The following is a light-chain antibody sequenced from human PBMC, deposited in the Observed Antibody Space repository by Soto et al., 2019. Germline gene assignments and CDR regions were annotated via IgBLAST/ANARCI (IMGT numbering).Light chain of an antibody. CDR3: QQRSSWPRT. CDR2: DAS. Sequence: EIVLTQSPGTLSLSPGERATLSCRASQSVSSSYLAWYQLKPGQAPRLLIYDASNRASGIPARFSGSGSGTDFTLTISSLEPEDFALYYCQQRSSWPRTFGQGTKVDIK. V-gene: IGKV3D-20*02. J-gene: IGKJ1*01. CDR1: QSVSSSY.